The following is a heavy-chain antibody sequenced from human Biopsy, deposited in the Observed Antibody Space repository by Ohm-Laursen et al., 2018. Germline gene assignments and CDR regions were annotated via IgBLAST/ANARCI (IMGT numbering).Heavy chain of an antibody. V-gene: IGHV4-61*01. Sequence: SETLSLTCTVSGDSVSSGSFYWTWIRQPPGKGLQWIGYTYYSGSTNYNPSLNSRVTIAVGTSKNQFSLRLTSVTAADTAVYYCVRSNYHYYGFDVWGQGTTVTVSS. J-gene: IGHJ6*02. CDR2: TYYSGST. CDR1: GDSVSSGSFY. CDR3: VRSNYHYYGFDV.